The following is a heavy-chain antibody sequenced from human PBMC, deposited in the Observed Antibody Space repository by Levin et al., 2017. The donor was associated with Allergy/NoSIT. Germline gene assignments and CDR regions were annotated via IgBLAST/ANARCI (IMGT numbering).Heavy chain of an antibody. CDR2: ISGSGGST. V-gene: IGHV3-23*01. CDR1: GFTFSSYA. J-gene: IGHJ4*02. D-gene: IGHD3-16*01. CDR3: AKEVGSANTANYFDY. Sequence: PGESLKISCAASGFTFSSYAMSWVRQAPGKGLEWVSGISGSGGSTYYADSVKGRFTISRDNSKNTLFLQMNSLRAGDTAVYYCAKEVGSANTANYFDYWGQGTLVTVSS.